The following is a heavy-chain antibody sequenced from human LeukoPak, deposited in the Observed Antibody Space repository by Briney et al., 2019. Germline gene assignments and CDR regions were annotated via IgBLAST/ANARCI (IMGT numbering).Heavy chain of an antibody. Sequence: GGSLRLSCAVSGFTVSGDYMSWVRQAPGKGLEWVSSISSSSSYIYYADSVKGRFTISRDNAKNSLYLQMNSLRAEDTAVYYCARDPSGSSWYLRYYYMDVWGKGTTVTISS. J-gene: IGHJ6*03. CDR2: ISSSSSYI. CDR1: GFTVSGDY. D-gene: IGHD6-13*01. V-gene: IGHV3-21*01. CDR3: ARDPSGSSWYLRYYYMDV.